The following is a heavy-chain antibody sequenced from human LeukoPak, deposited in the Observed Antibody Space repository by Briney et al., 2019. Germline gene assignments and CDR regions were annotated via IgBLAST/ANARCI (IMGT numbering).Heavy chain of an antibody. J-gene: IGHJ4*02. CDR1: GYTFTGYY. V-gene: IGHV1-2*02. CDR2: INPNSGGT. D-gene: IGHD3-10*01. CDR3: ARVPTYYYGSGSYYNDISFDY. Sequence: ASVKVSCKASGYTFTGYYMHWVRQAPGQGLEWMGWINPNSGGTNYAQKFQGRVTMTRDTSISTAYMEPSRLRSDDTAVYYCARVPTYYYGSGSYYNDISFDYWGQGTLVTVSS.